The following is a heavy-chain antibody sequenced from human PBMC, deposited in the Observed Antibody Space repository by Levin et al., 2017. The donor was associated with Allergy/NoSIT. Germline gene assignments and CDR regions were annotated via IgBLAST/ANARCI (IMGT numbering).Heavy chain of an antibody. V-gene: IGHV3-30*04. Sequence: SGGSLRLSCAASGFTFSSNAMHWVRQAPGKGLEWVAVTSSDDTNKYYADSVKGRFTISRDNSQNTLFLQMNSLRVEDTAVYYCARDWGRASGTFFDNWGQGTLVTVSS. CDR1: GFTFSSNA. CDR3: ARDWGRASGTFFDN. D-gene: IGHD3-16*01. J-gene: IGHJ4*02. CDR2: TSSDDTNK.